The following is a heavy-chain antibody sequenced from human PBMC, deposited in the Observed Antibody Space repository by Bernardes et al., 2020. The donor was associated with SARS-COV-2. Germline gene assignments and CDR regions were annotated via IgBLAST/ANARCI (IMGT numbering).Heavy chain of an antibody. CDR2: IYYSGST. J-gene: IGHJ5*02. CDR1: GGSISSGDYY. Sequence: SETLSLTCTVSGGSISSGDYYWSWIRQPPGKGLEWIGYIYYSGSTYYNPSLKSRVTISVDTSKNQFSLKLSSVTAADTAVYYCARRFLEWPRFDPWGQGTLVTVSS. CDR3: ARRFLEWPRFDP. D-gene: IGHD3-3*01. V-gene: IGHV4-30-4*01.